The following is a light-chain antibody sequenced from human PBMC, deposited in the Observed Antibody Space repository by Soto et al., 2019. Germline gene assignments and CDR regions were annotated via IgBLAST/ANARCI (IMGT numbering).Light chain of an antibody. Sequence: DIQMTQSPSSLSASVGDRVTISCRASQSISSYLNWYQQKPGNAPKLLIYAASSLQSGVPSRFSGSGSGTDFTLTISSLQPEDFATYYCQQSYSTHSITFGQGTRLEIK. CDR3: QQSYSTHSIT. CDR1: QSISSY. V-gene: IGKV1-39*01. J-gene: IGKJ5*01. CDR2: AAS.